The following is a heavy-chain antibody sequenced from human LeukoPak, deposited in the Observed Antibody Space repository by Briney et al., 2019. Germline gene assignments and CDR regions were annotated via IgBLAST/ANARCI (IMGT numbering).Heavy chain of an antibody. CDR1: GFTFSNAW. CDR3: LMTQHHYDSSDN. CDR2: IKSKTDGGTT. V-gene: IGHV3-15*01. J-gene: IGHJ4*02. Sequence: GGSLRLSCAASGFTFSNAWMSWVRQAPGKGLEWVGRIKSKTDGGTTDYAAPVKGRFTISRDDSKNTLYLQMNSLKTEDTAVYYCLMTQHHYDSSDNWGQGTLVTVSS. D-gene: IGHD3-22*01.